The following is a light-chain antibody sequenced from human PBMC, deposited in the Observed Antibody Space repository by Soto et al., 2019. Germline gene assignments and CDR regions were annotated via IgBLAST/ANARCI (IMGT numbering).Light chain of an antibody. CDR1: SSNIGGAYD. CDR2: GNS. Sequence: QSVLTQPPSVSGAPGQRITISCTGSSSNIGGAYDVHWYQQLPGKAPKLLIYGNSNRPSGVPDRFSGSKSGTSASLAITGLQAEDEADYYCQSYESSLSGYVFGTGTKLTVL. J-gene: IGLJ1*01. V-gene: IGLV1-40*01. CDR3: QSYESSLSGYV.